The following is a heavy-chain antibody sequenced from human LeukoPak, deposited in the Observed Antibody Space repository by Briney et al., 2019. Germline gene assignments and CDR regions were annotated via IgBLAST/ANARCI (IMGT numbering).Heavy chain of an antibody. CDR1: GYTFSNYG. CDR2: IGAYNGNT. D-gene: IGHD2-2*01. V-gene: IGHV1-18*01. Sequence: ASVKVSCKASGYTFSNYGISWVRQAPGQGLEWMGWIGAYNGNTNNAQKLQGRVTMTTDTSTGTAYMELRSLRSDDTAVYYCARGYCSSTSCYYYYYMDVWGKGTTVTVSS. CDR3: ARGYCSSTSCYYYYYMDV. J-gene: IGHJ6*03.